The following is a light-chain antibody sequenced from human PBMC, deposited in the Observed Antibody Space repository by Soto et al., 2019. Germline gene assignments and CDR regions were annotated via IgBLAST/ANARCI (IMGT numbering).Light chain of an antibody. CDR1: SSDVGGYNY. CDR3: SSYTSSSTLV. CDR2: DVS. V-gene: IGLV2-14*01. J-gene: IGLJ3*02. Sequence: QSVLTQPASVSGSPGQSITISCTGTSSDVGGYNYVSWYQQHPGKAPKLMIYDVSNRPSGIYNRFSGSKSGNTASLTISGVQEEDEADYYCSSYTSSSTLVFGGGTKLTVL.